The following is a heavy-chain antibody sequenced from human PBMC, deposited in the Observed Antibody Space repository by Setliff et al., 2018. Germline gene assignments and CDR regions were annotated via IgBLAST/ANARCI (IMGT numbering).Heavy chain of an antibody. CDR3: RFWSYVYKNDY. V-gene: IGHV4-34*01. CDR2: INQSGSA. D-gene: IGHD3-16*01. CDR1: GGSFSGYQ. J-gene: IGHJ4*02. Sequence: LSLTCGVHGGSFSGYQWTWIRQPPGKGLEWIGEINQSGSANYNPSLKSRASLSVDTSEKQLSLTLNSVTVADTAVYYCRFWSYVYKNDYWAQGTLVTVS.